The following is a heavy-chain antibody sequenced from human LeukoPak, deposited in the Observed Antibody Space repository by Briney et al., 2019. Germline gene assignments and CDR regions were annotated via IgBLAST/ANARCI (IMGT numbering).Heavy chain of an antibody. CDR3: ARDGVSSRYCSGGSCPYYYYGMDV. CDR2: ISSSGSTI. J-gene: IGHJ6*02. CDR1: GFTFSSYE. D-gene: IGHD2-15*01. V-gene: IGHV3-48*03. Sequence: GGSLRLSCAASGFTFSSYEMNWVRQAPWKGLEWVSYISSSGSTIYYADSVKGRFTISRDNAKNSLSLQMNSLRAEDTAVYYCARDGVSSRYCSGGSCPYYYYGMDVWGQGTTVTVSS.